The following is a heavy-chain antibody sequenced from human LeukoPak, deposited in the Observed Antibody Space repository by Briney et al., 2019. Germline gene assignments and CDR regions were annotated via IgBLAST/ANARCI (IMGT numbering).Heavy chain of an antibody. CDR2: IYYSGST. CDR3: AREYCSTTICYPSGGYYDY. J-gene: IGHJ4*02. D-gene: IGHD2-2*01. V-gene: IGHV4-59*01. CDR1: GGSISSYY. Sequence: PSETLSLTCTVSGGSISSYYWSWIRQPPGKGLEWIGYIYYSGSTNYNPSLKSRVTISVDTSKNQFSLKLSSVTAADTAVYYCAREYCSTTICYPSGGYYDYWGQGTLVTVSS.